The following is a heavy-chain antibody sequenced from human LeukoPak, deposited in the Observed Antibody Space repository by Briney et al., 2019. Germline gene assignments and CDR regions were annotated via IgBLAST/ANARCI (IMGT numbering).Heavy chain of an antibody. V-gene: IGHV3-30-3*01. J-gene: IGHJ4*02. D-gene: IGHD2-21*02. CDR3: TRSVVTTADFDY. Sequence: GGSLRLSCAASGFTFSSYPMHWVRQAPGLGLQWVAVISHDGSNKYYEDSVKGRFTISRDNSKSTLYLRLNIPRPEDTAVYYCTRSVVTTADFDYWGQGTLVTVSS. CDR2: ISHDGSNK. CDR1: GFTFSSYP.